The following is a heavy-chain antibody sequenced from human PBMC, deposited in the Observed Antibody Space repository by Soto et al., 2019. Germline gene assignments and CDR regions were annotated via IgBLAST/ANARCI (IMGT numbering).Heavy chain of an antibody. D-gene: IGHD2-15*01. Sequence: GESLKISCSTSGYSFTSYWIGWVRQMPGKGLEWMGIIHPGDSDTRYGPSFQGQATISADKSISTAYLQWSSLKASDTAIYYCARSRAYGGNSFDYWGQGTLVTVSS. J-gene: IGHJ4*02. CDR3: ARSRAYGGNSFDY. CDR1: GYSFTSYW. CDR2: IHPGDSDT. V-gene: IGHV5-51*01.